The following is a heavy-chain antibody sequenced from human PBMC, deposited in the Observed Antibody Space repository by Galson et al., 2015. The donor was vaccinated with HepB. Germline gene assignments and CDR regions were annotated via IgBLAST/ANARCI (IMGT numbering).Heavy chain of an antibody. D-gene: IGHD3-10*01. J-gene: IGHJ4*02. CDR3: ARDNKARGAMDY. Sequence: SLRLSCAASGFNFSAFGMHWVRQAPGKGLEWVAVIWYDGGNEYYADSVKGRFTISRDNSKNTLYLQMKSLRAEDTAVFYCARDNKARGAMDYWGQGTLVTVSS. V-gene: IGHV3-33*01. CDR2: IWYDGGNE. CDR1: GFNFSAFG.